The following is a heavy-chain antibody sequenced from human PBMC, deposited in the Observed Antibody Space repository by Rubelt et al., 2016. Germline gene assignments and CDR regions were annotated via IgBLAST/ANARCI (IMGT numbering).Heavy chain of an antibody. V-gene: IGHV4-59*01. J-gene: IGHJ4*02. D-gene: IGHD6-6*01. CDR3: ARAGQQLVPDY. CDR2: T. Sequence: TNYSPSLKSRVTISVDTSKNQFSLKLSSVTAADTAVYYCARAGQQLVPDYWGQGTLVTVSS.